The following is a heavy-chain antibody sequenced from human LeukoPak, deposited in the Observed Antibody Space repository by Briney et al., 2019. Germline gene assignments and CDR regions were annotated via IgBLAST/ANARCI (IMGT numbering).Heavy chain of an antibody. Sequence: GGSLRLSCAASGFTFSTYGMHWVRQAPGKGLEWVSATWYDGSHKYYADSVKGRFTISRDNSKSTLYLQMYSLRADDTGVYFCARGGHCSTTGCSNYDGMDVWGQGTTLTVSS. CDR2: TWYDGSHK. D-gene: IGHD2-2*01. V-gene: IGHV3-33*01. J-gene: IGHJ6*02. CDR3: ARGGHCSTTGCSNYDGMDV. CDR1: GFTFSTYG.